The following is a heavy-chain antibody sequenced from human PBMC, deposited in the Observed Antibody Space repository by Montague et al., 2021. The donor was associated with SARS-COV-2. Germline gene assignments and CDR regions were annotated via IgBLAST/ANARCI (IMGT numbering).Heavy chain of an antibody. Sequence: SLRLSCAASGFTFSSYAMHWVRQAPGKGLEWVAVISYDGSNKYYADSVKGRFTISRDNSKNTLYLQMNGLRAEDTAVYYCAREGDIVVVTDAFDIWGQGTMVTVSS. CDR2: ISYDGSNK. CDR1: GFTFSSYA. V-gene: IGHV3-30-3*01. CDR3: AREGDIVVVTDAFDI. D-gene: IGHD2-21*02. J-gene: IGHJ3*02.